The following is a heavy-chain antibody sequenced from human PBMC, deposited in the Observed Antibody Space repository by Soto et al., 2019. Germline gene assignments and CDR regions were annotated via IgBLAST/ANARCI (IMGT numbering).Heavy chain of an antibody. Sequence: GGSLRLSCAASGFTFSSYGMHWVRQAPGKGLEWVAVIWYDGSNKYYADSVKGRFTISRDNSKNTLYLQMNSLRAEDTAVYYCARGLKYYYDSSGFLTHQELYYFDYWGQGT. J-gene: IGHJ4*02. D-gene: IGHD3-22*01. CDR3: ARGLKYYYDSSGFLTHQELYYFDY. CDR1: GFTFSSYG. V-gene: IGHV3-33*01. CDR2: IWYDGSNK.